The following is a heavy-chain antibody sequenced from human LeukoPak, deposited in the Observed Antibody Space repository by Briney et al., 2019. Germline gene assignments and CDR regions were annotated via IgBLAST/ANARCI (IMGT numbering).Heavy chain of an antibody. CDR3: AREVTSRSNYFDY. Sequence: SETLSLTCAVHGGSFSGYYWSWIRQPPGKGLEWIGEINHSGSTNYNPSLKSRVTISVDTSKNQFSLKLSSVTAADTAVYYCAREVTSRSNYFDYWGQGTLVTVSS. CDR1: GGSFSGYY. D-gene: IGHD4-4*01. V-gene: IGHV4-34*01. CDR2: INHSGST. J-gene: IGHJ4*02.